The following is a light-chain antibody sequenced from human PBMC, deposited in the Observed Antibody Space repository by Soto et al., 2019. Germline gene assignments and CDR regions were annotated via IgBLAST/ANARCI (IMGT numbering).Light chain of an antibody. CDR1: QSVSSSY. Sequence: EIVLTQSPGTLSLYPGERATLCCRASQSVSSSYLAWYQQKPGQAPRLLIYGASSRATGIPDRFSGSGSGTDFTLTISRLEPEDFAVYYCQQYGSSRTFGQGTKVDIK. J-gene: IGKJ1*01. CDR3: QQYGSSRT. CDR2: GAS. V-gene: IGKV3-20*01.